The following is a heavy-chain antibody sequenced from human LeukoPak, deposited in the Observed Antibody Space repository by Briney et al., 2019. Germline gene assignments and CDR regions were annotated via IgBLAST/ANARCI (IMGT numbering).Heavy chain of an antibody. CDR2: ISSSGSTI. Sequence: HTGGSLRLSCAASAFTFSSYDMDWVRQAPWKGLEWVSYISSSGSTIYYADSVKGRFTISRDNSKNTLYLQMNSLRGEDTAVYYCAKHPGDFTGIVDDYYMDVWGKGTTVTVSS. V-gene: IGHV3-48*01. J-gene: IGHJ6*03. CDR1: AFTFSSYD. D-gene: IGHD1-26*01. CDR3: AKHPGDFTGIVDDYYMDV.